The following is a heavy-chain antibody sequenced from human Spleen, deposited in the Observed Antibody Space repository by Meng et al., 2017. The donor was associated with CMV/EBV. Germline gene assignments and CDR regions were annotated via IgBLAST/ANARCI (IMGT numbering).Heavy chain of an antibody. V-gene: IGHV3-30*02. CDR3: ARFAVPAAIGPFDY. J-gene: IGHJ4*02. Sequence: GGSLRLSCAASGFTFSSYGMHWVRQAPGKGLEWVAFIRYDGSNKYYADSVKGRFTISRDNSKNTLYLQMNSLRAEDTAVYYCARFAVPAAIGPFDYWGQGTLVTVSS. CDR1: GFTFSSYG. CDR2: IRYDGSNK. D-gene: IGHD2-2*02.